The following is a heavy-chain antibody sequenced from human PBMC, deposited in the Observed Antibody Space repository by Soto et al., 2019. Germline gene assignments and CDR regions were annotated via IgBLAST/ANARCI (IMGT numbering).Heavy chain of an antibody. CDR2: ISAYNGNT. D-gene: IGHD3-22*01. V-gene: IGHV1-18*01. Sequence: GASVKVSCKASGYTFTSYGISWVRQAPGQGLEWMGWISAYNGNTNYAQKLQGRVTMATDTSTSTAYMELRSLRSDDTAVYYCARGKVADPLYYYDIYYFDYWGQGTLVTVSS. CDR3: ARGKVADPLYYYDIYYFDY. J-gene: IGHJ4*02. CDR1: GYTFTSYG.